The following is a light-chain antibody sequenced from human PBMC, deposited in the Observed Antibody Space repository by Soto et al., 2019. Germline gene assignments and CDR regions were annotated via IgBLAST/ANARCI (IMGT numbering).Light chain of an antibody. Sequence: QSVLTQPPSASGTPGQRVSISCSGSTSNIGRNDVNWYQQLPGTAPKLLIYGHNQRPSGVPERFSGSKSGTSASLAISGLQSEDEADYYCATWDDGLSGYVFATGTKLTVL. CDR3: ATWDDGLSGYV. CDR2: GHN. V-gene: IGLV1-44*01. CDR1: TSNIGRND. J-gene: IGLJ1*01.